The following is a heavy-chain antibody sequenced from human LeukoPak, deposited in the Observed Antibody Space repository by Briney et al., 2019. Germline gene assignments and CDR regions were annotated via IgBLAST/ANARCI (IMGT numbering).Heavy chain of an antibody. CDR1: GLTFSDHF. CDR2: ISSKGYYYTA. CDR3: ARGRQWLSKGYFDY. V-gene: IGHV3-72*01. Sequence: GGSLRLSCAASGLTFSDHFMGRVRQAPGKGLEWVGRISSKGYYYTAQYGASVNGRFIISRDDSKNSLYLQMNSLRAEDTAVYYCARGRQWLSKGYFDYWGQGTLVTVSS. D-gene: IGHD6-19*01. J-gene: IGHJ4*02.